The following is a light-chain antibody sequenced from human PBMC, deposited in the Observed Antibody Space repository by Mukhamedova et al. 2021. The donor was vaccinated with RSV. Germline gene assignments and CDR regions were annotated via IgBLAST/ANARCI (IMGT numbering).Light chain of an antibody. V-gene: IGKV1-33*01. CDR3: QQYDSLPLT. CDR2: DAS. J-gene: IGKJ4*01. Sequence: WYQRRVHGRAPKLLIYDASTLKTGVPSRFSGSGSGTDFTFTIFSLQPEDVATYYCQQYDSLPLTFGGGTKVEIK.